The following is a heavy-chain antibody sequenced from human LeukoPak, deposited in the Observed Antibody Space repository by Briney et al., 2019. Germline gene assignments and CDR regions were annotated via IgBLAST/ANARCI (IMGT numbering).Heavy chain of an antibody. CDR3: ASEMATITGFDY. CDR2: INSDGSST. CDR1: GFTFSSYW. V-gene: IGHV3-74*01. Sequence: GGSLRLSCAASGFTFSSYWMHWVRQAPGKGLVWVSRINSDGSSTSYADSVKGRFTISRDNAKNTLYLQMNSLRAEDTAVYYCASEMATITGFDYWGQGTLVTVSS. J-gene: IGHJ4*02. D-gene: IGHD5-24*01.